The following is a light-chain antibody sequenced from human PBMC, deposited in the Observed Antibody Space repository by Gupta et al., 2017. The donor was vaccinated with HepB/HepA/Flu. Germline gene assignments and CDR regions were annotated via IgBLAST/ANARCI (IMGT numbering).Light chain of an antibody. CDR2: EDN. CDR1: NIESYS. Sequence: SHVPTQPPSVPVAPNKTASIACGRSNIESYSVRWYQQMPGQAPVLVVYEDNDRPSGNPERFSGSNSGNTATLTISRVQAGDEADYYCQAWDGSNDHWIFGGGTKLTVL. J-gene: IGLJ2*01. CDR3: QAWDGSNDHWI. V-gene: IGLV3-21*03.